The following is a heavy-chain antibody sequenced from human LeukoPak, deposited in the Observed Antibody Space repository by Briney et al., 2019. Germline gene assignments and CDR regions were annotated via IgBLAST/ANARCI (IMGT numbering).Heavy chain of an antibody. CDR2: IWYDGSNK. V-gene: IGHV3-33*06. CDR1: GFTFSSYG. CDR3: AKAIVGATGYFQH. D-gene: IGHD1-26*01. J-gene: IGHJ1*01. Sequence: GGSLRLSCAASGFTFSSYGMHWVRQAPGKGLEWVAVIWYDGSNKYYADSVKGRFTISRDNSKNTLYLQMNSLRAEDTAVYYCAKAIVGATGYFQHWGQGTPVTVSS.